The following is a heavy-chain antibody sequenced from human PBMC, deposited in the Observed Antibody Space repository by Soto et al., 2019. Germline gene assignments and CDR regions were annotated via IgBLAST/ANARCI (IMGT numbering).Heavy chain of an antibody. CDR2: IYLTDEK. CDR1: VFSLTISGAG. CDR3: SHGCGGNDYRWYLDS. V-gene: IGHV2-5*01. J-gene: IGHJ4*02. Sequence: SVPTEGNPTHTLTVTCNFSVFSLTISGAGVGWIRPAPGKAPEWLGFIYLTDEKRYNGGRESILTTIKDTSKNQVVLTLTDLDPVDTATYFCSHGCGGNDYRWYLDSWGQGTMVTVSS. D-gene: IGHD3-16*02.